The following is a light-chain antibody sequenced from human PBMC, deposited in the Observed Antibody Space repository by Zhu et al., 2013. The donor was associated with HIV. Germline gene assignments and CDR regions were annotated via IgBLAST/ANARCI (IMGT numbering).Light chain of an antibody. V-gene: IGKV3-15*01. CDR3: HQYNTWPRT. CDR1: QSVSNN. CDR2: DAS. J-gene: IGKJ3*01. Sequence: EIVMTQSPATLSVSPGERATLSCRATQSVSNNLAWYQQKPGQTPRLLIYDASTRATGIPARFSGSGSGTEFTLTISSLQSEDFAVYYCHQYNTWPRTFGPGTKVDVK.